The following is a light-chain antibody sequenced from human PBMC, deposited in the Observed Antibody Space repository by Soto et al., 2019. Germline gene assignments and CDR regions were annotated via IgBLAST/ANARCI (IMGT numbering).Light chain of an antibody. Sequence: QTVVTQEPSFSVSPGGTVTLTCALSSGSVSTNNYPSWCQQTPGQPPRTLIFRTNTRSSGVPDRFSGSILGSKAALTITGAQADDESDYYCVLYIGRGIWVFGGGTKVTVL. CDR1: SGSVSTNNY. V-gene: IGLV8-61*01. J-gene: IGLJ3*02. CDR2: RTN. CDR3: VLYIGRGIWV.